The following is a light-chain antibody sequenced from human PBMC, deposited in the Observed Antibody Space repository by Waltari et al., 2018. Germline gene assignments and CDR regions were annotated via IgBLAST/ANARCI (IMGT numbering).Light chain of an antibody. J-gene: IGLJ3*02. CDR1: SSDVGGYNY. CDR2: EVS. Sequence: QSALTQPRSVSGSPGQSVTISCTGTSSDVGGYNYVSWSQQHPGKAPKRMIYEVSKRPSGVPDRFSGSKSGNTASLTISGLQAEDEADYYCCSYAGSYTFDVFGGGTKLTVL. CDR3: CSYAGSYTFDV. V-gene: IGLV2-11*01.